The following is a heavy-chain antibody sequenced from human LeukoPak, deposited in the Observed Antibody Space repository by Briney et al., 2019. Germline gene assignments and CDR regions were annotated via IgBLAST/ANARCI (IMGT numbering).Heavy chain of an antibody. D-gene: IGHD4-23*01. Sequence: GGSLRLSCTASGSTFGDYAMSWVRQAPGKGLEWVGFIRSKAYGGTTEYAASVKGRFTISRDDSKSIAYLQMNSLKTEDTAVYYCTRGGYGGNGRYYFDYWGQGTLVTVSS. J-gene: IGHJ4*02. CDR3: TRGGYGGNGRYYFDY. CDR1: GSTFGDYA. CDR2: IRSKAYGGTT. V-gene: IGHV3-49*04.